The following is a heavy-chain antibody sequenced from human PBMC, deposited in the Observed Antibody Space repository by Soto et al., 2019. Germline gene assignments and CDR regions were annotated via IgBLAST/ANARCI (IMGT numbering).Heavy chain of an antibody. J-gene: IGHJ4*02. Sequence: PGGSLSLSCAASGFTFSSYGMHWVRQAPGKGLEWVAVISKDGNVKYYAEPVKGRFTISRDNSKNTLYLQINSLGAEDTAAYYCTGEVASGYWGQGTLVTVSS. CDR1: GFTFSSYG. CDR3: TGEVASGY. CDR2: ISKDGNVK. D-gene: IGHD2-8*02. V-gene: IGHV3-30*03.